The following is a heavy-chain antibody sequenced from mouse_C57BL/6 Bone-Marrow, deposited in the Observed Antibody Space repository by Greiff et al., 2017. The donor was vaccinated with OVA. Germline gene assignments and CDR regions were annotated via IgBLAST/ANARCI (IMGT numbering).Heavy chain of an antibody. Sequence: QVQLQQPGAELVMPGASVKLSCKASGYTFTSYWMHWVKQRPGQGLEWIGEIDPSDSYTNYNQKFKGKSTLTVDKSSSTAYMQLSSLTSEDSAVYYCARLLLDVWGTGTTVTVSS. CDR1: GYTFTSYW. V-gene: IGHV1-69*01. J-gene: IGHJ1*03. CDR3: ARLLLDV. CDR2: IDPSDSYT. D-gene: IGHD1-1*01.